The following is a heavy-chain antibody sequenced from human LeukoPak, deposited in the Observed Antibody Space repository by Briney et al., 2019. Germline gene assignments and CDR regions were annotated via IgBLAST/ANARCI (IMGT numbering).Heavy chain of an antibody. Sequence: GASVKVSCKASGYTFTSYDINWVRQATGQGLEWMGWMNPNSGNTGYAQKFQGRVTMTRNTSISTAYMELSSLRSEDTAVYYCAGGGYEYCSSTSCYTGNWFDPWGQGTPVTVSS. CDR1: GYTFTSYD. CDR3: AGGGYEYCSSTSCYTGNWFDP. J-gene: IGHJ5*02. CDR2: MNPNSGNT. V-gene: IGHV1-8*01. D-gene: IGHD2-2*02.